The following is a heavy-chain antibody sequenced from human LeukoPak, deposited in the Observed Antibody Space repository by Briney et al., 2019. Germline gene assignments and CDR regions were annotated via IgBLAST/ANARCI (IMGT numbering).Heavy chain of an antibody. V-gene: IGHV4-39*01. D-gene: IGHD3-9*01. CDR3: ARQATYYDILTGYSLYYFDY. CDR2: IYYSGST. Sequence: SETLSLTCAVYGGSFSGYYWGWIRQPPGKGLEWIGSIYYSGSTYYNPSLKSRVTISVDTSKNQFSLKLSSVTAADTAVYYCARQATYYDILTGYSLYYFDYWGQGTLVTVSS. J-gene: IGHJ4*02. CDR1: GGSFSGYY.